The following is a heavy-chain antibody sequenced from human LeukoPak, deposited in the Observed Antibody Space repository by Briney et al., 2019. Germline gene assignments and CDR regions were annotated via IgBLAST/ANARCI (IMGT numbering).Heavy chain of an antibody. Sequence: ASVKVSCKASGYTFTGYYMHWVRQAPGQRLEWMGWINAGNGNTKYSQKFQGRVTITRDTSASTAYMELSSLRSEDTAVYYCARGGRYCSGGSCYSLYFDYWGQGTLVTVSS. CDR2: INAGNGNT. J-gene: IGHJ4*02. D-gene: IGHD2-15*01. V-gene: IGHV1-3*01. CDR3: ARGGRYCSGGSCYSLYFDY. CDR1: GYTFTGYY.